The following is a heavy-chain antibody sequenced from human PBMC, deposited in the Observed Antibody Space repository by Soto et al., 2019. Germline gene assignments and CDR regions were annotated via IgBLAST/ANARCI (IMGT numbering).Heavy chain of an antibody. CDR1: GGAIRNSIYY. CDR3: ARHRIAVAGPLDY. V-gene: IGHV4-39*01. Sequence: SETLSLTCTVSGGAIRNSIYYWGWIRQPPGKGLEWTGTIYYDGSVAYSPSLKSRVTLSVDTSRNHFSVKINSVTAADTAVYFCARHRIAVAGPLDYWGQGTLVTVSS. CDR2: IYYDGSV. J-gene: IGHJ4*02. D-gene: IGHD6-19*01.